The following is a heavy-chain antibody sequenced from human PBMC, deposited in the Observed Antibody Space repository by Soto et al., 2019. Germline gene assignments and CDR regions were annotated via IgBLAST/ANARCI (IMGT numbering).Heavy chain of an antibody. CDR2: IYYNGGEK. CDR3: AKEEFSATISVFGY. J-gene: IGHJ4*02. Sequence: GGSLRLSCAASGFTFNNFGMHWVRQAPGKGLEWVAIIYYNGGEKYYADSVKGRFTISRDNSKNTLYLQMNSLRAEDTAVYYCAKEEFSATISVFGYWGQGTLVTVSS. D-gene: IGHD6-25*01. CDR1: GFTFNNFG. V-gene: IGHV3-33*06.